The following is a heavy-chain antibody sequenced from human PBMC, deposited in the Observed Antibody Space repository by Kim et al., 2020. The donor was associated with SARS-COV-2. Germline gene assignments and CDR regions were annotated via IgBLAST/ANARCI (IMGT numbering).Heavy chain of an antibody. V-gene: IGHV3-23*01. CDR1: GFSVSDNA. CDR3: VKDVLHWQHDF. J-gene: IGHJ4*02. D-gene: IGHD2-15*01. Sequence: GGSLRLSCAASGFSVSDNAMTWVRQAPGKGLEWVSSLGSDGGTFYADSVKGRFSISRDNSKNTLYLQMRGLRVEDTAVYFCVKDVLHWQHDFWGQGTLVTVSS. CDR2: LGSDGGT.